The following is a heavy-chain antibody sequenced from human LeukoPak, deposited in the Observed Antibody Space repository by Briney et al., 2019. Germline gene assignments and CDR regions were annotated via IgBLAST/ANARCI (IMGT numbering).Heavy chain of an antibody. V-gene: IGHV4-39*01. CDR1: GGSISSSSYY. D-gene: IGHD7-27*01. J-gene: IGHJ6*03. Sequence: PSETLSLTCTVSGGSISSSSYYWGWIRQPPGKGLEWIGSIYNSGSTYNNPSLKSRVTISVDTSKNQFSLRLSSVTAADTAVYYCARPNWYDFHMDVWGKGTTVTISS. CDR3: ARPNWYDFHMDV. CDR2: IYNSGST.